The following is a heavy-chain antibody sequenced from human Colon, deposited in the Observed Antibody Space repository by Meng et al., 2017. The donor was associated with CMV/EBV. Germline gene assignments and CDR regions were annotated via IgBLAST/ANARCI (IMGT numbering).Heavy chain of an antibody. V-gene: IGHV3-7*01. Sequence: GESLKISCAASGFTFSTSWMTWVRQAPGKGLEWVANIKQDGSEKYYVDSVKGRFTISRDNSKNTVHLHMNSLRAEDTAVYYCGRETSAIVPGAVGYGGQGTLVTVSS. CDR3: GRETSAIVPGAVGY. CDR1: GFTFSTSW. CDR2: IKQDGSEK. J-gene: IGHJ4*02. D-gene: IGHD2-15*01.